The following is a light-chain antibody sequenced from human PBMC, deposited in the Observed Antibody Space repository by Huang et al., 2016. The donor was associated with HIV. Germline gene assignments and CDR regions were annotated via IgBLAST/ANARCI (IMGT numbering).Light chain of an antibody. CDR3: HQGSSLRHT. J-gene: IGKJ2*01. V-gene: IGKV6D-21*02. CDR1: QNINCT. Sequence: EIVLTQSPDFQSVTPKEKVTIPCRASQNINCTLHWYQQKPDQSPKLLIKYASQSISGVPSRFSGSGYGTDFTLTINSLEAGDAAAYYYHQGSSLRHTFGQGTKLEIK. CDR2: YAS.